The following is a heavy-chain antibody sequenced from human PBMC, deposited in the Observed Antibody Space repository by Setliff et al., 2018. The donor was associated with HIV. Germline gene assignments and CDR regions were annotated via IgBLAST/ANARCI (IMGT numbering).Heavy chain of an antibody. V-gene: IGHV3-66*02. CDR1: GFSVSSNF. CDR2: IYSGGKT. J-gene: IGHJ4*02. D-gene: IGHD3-22*01. CDR3: ARDFTTYYSIDS. Sequence: PGGSLRLSCAASGFSVSSNFMSWVRQAPGKGLEWVSVIYSGGKTYYADSVKGRFTISRDNSKNTLNLQMNSLRAEDTAVYYCARDFTTYYSIDSWGQGTLVTVSS.